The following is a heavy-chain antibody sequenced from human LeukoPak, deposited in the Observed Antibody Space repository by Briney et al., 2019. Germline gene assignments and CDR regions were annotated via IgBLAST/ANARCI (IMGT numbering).Heavy chain of an antibody. J-gene: IGHJ4*02. V-gene: IGHV3-30*02. CDR2: IRYEGSNK. Sequence: GGSLRLSCAASGFIFSGYGMHWVRQAPGKGLQWVTFIRYEGSNKYYADSVKGRFTISRDNSMNTLYLQMNSLRVEDTAVYYCAKESDVAAAGIDYWGQGTLVTVSS. D-gene: IGHD6-13*01. CDR3: AKESDVAAAGIDY. CDR1: GFIFSGYG.